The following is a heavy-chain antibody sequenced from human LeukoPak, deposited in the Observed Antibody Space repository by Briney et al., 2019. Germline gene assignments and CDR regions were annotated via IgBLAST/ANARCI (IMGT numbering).Heavy chain of an antibody. Sequence: GGSLRLSCAASGFTFSSYSMNWVRQAPGKGLEWVSSISSSSSYIYYADSAKGRFTISRDNAKNSLYLQMNSLRAEDTAVYYCARADTAMDPHFDYWGQGTLVTVSS. CDR3: ARADTAMDPHFDY. J-gene: IGHJ4*02. CDR1: GFTFSSYS. V-gene: IGHV3-21*01. D-gene: IGHD5-18*01. CDR2: ISSSSSYI.